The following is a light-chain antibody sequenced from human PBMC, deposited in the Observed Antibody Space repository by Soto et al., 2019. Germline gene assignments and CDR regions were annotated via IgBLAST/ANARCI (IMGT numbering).Light chain of an antibody. CDR1: ESIHSAY. Sequence: ENVLTQSPGTLSLSPGERATLSCRASESIHSAYLAWYQQKPGQAPRLLIYSTSSRATGIPDRVSGSGSGTDFALTISRLEPEEFAVYYWQQYGSSLWTFGQGTKVELK. CDR3: QQYGSSLWT. J-gene: IGKJ1*01. CDR2: STS. V-gene: IGKV3-20*01.